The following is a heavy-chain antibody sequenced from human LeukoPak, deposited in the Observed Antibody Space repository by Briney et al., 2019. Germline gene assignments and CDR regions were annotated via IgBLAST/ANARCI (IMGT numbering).Heavy chain of an antibody. CDR1: GFTFRSYA. Sequence: GGSLRLSCAASGFTFRSYAMHWVRQAPGKGLEWVAVISYDGSNKHYPDSVKGRFTISRDNSKNTLYLQMNSLRAEDTAVYYCARDAQDYFDYWGQGTLVTVSS. V-gene: IGHV3-30-3*01. CDR3: ARDAQDYFDY. J-gene: IGHJ4*02. CDR2: ISYDGSNK.